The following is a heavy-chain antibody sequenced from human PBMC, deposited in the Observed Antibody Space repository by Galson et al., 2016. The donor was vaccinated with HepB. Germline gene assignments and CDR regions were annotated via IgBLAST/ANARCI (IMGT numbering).Heavy chain of an antibody. J-gene: IGHJ5*02. CDR2: ISGGGVNT. CDR1: GISVSSYA. Sequence: SLRLSCAVSGISVSSYAMNWVRQAPGKGLEWVSRISGGGVNTYYGDSLEGRFTIPRDNSKNTLYLQMNSLRVEDTALYYCAKGSYCSGSAVNWFDPWGQGTLVTVSS. CDR3: AKGSYCSGSAVNWFDP. V-gene: IGHV3-23*01. D-gene: IGHD2-15*01.